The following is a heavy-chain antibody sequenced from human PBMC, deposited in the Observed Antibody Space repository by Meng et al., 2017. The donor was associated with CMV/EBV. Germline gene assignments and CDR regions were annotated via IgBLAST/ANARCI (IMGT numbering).Heavy chain of an antibody. CDR2: VNSNNDAT. J-gene: IGHJ4*02. V-gene: IGHV1-2*02. Sequence: QVARGQSWVGMNKPGASVKVSCTTSRFTFTDYYIHWVRQAPGQGLEWMGWVNSNNDATNYARKYQGRVSMTRDTSISTAHMELSRLMSDDTAVYYCVRSSGWSLFDYWGQGTLVTVSS. CDR1: RFTFTDYY. CDR3: VRSSGWSLFDY. D-gene: IGHD6-19*01.